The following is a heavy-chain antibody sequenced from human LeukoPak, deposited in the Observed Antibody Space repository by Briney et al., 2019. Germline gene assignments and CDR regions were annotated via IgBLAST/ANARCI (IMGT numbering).Heavy chain of an antibody. CDR1: SGSFSGYY. J-gene: IGHJ5*02. CDR3: ARLETSVTEHNWFDP. V-gene: IGHV4-34*01. D-gene: IGHD2-21*02. Sequence: KPSETLSLTCAVYSGSFSGYYWSWIRQPPGKGLEWIGEINHSGTTNYNPSLKSRVTISVDTSKNQFSLKLRSVTAADTAVYYCARLETSVTEHNWFDPWGQGTLVTVSS. CDR2: INHSGTT.